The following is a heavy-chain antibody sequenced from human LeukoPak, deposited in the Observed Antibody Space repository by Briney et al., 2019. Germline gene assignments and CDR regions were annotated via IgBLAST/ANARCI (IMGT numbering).Heavy chain of an antibody. CDR2: FDPEDGET. Sequence: AASVKVSFKVSGYTLTELSMHWVRQAPGKGLEWMGGFDPEDGETIYAQKFQGRVTMTEDTSTDTAYMELSSLRSEDTAVYYCATEAVATTRLWFDYWGQGTLVTVSS. J-gene: IGHJ4*02. D-gene: IGHD5-12*01. CDR3: ATEAVATTRLWFDY. V-gene: IGHV1-24*01. CDR1: GYTLTELS.